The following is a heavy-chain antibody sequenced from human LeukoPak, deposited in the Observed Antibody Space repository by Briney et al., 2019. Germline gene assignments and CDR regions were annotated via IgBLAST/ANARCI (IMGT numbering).Heavy chain of an antibody. Sequence: GGSLRLSCAASGFIVRSNYMSWVRQAPGKGLEWVSVIYGGGNTYYADSVKGRFTISRDNSKNTLYLQMNSLRPEDTAVYYCARGPPYYYYYYMDVWAKGTTVTVSS. CDR1: GFIVRSNY. V-gene: IGHV3-53*05. CDR3: ARGPPYYYYYYMDV. CDR2: IYGGGNT. J-gene: IGHJ6*03.